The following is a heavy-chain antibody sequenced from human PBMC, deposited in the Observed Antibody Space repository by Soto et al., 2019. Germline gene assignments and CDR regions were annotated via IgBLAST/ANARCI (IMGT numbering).Heavy chain of an antibody. Sequence: QVQLVESGGGVVQPGRSLRLSCAASGFTFSSYAMHWVRQAPGKGLEWVAVISYDGSNKYYADSVKGRFTISRDNSKNTLYLQMNSLRAEDTAVYYCASDIVVVPAALVWYYGMDVW. V-gene: IGHV3-30-3*01. CDR1: GFTFSSYA. J-gene: IGHJ6*01. CDR2: ISYDGSNK. CDR3: ASDIVVVPAALVWYYGMDV. D-gene: IGHD2-2*01.